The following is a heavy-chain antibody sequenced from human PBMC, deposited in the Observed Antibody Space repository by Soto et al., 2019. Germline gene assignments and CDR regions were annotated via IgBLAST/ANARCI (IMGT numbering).Heavy chain of an antibody. Sequence: PGGSLRHSFATSGFSFSHAVMPWVHEAPGKVRGWVAVLWYHGTAKFYAGSVKGGFTISRDNSKNTLYLQMNSLRADYTAVYYYARDHVCQSGIFICDHRDQGT. CDR2: LWYHGTAK. CDR1: GFSFSHAV. D-gene: IGHD3-3*01. CDR3: ARDHVCQSGIFICDH. V-gene: IGHV3-33*01. J-gene: IGHJ1*01.